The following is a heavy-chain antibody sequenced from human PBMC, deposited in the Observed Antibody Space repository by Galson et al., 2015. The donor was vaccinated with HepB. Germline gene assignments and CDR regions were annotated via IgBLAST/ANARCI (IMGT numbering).Heavy chain of an antibody. CDR3: ASSPYYYDSSGYNYYFDY. V-gene: IGHV3-23*01. Sequence: SLRLSCAASGFTFSSYAMSWVRQAPGKGLEWVSAISGSGGSTYYADSVKGRFTISRDNSKNTLYLQMNSLRAEDTAVYYCASSPYYYDSSGYNYYFDYWGQGTLVTVSS. CDR1: GFTFSSYA. CDR2: ISGSGGST. D-gene: IGHD3-22*01. J-gene: IGHJ4*02.